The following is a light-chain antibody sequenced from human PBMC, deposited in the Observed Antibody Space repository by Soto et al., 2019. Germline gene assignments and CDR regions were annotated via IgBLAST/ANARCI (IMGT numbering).Light chain of an antibody. V-gene: IGKV1-39*01. CDR1: QSISSY. J-gene: IGKJ1*01. Sequence: DIQITQSPSSLSASVGDRVTITCRASQSISSYLNWYQQKPGKAPKLLIYAASSLQSGVPSRFSGSGSGTDFTLTIASLQPEDFVTYYCQQLNGSPWTFGQGTKVDIK. CDR2: AAS. CDR3: QQLNGSPWT.